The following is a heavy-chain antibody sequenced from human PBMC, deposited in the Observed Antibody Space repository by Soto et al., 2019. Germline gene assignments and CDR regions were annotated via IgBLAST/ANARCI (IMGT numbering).Heavy chain of an antibody. CDR2: ISGSGGST. D-gene: IGHD3-3*01. V-gene: IGHV3-23*01. Sequence: PGGSLRLSCAASGFTFSSYAISWVRQAPGKGLEWVSAISGSGGSTYYADSVKGRFTISRDNSKNTLYLQMNSLRADDTAVYFCAKDQGLILGVVITEYYGMDVWGIGTTVTVSS. J-gene: IGHJ6*04. CDR3: AKDQGLILGVVITEYYGMDV. CDR1: GFTFSSYA.